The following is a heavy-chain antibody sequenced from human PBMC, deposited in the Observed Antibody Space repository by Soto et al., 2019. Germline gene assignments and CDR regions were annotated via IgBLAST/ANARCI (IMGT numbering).Heavy chain of an antibody. J-gene: IGHJ4*02. CDR1: GFTFSSYS. CDR3: ARDLGSSGYYFAFDY. Sequence: EVQLVESGGGLVKPGGSLRLSCAASGFTFSSYSMNWVRQAPGKGREWVSSISSSSSYIYYADSVKGRFTISRDNAKNSLYLQMNSLRAEDTAVYYCARDLGSSGYYFAFDYWGQGTLVTVSS. CDR2: ISSSSSYI. D-gene: IGHD3-22*01. V-gene: IGHV3-21*01.